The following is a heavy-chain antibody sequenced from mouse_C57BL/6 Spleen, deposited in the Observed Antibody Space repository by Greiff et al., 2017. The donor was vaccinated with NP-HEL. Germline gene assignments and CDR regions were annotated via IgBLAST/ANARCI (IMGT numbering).Heavy chain of an antibody. Sequence: QVQLKQSGAELVRPGASVTLSCKASGYTFTDYEMHWVKQTPVHGLEWIGAIDPETGGTAYNQKFKGKAILTADKSSSTAYMELRSLTSEDSAVYYYTGEGSMVTGGYWGQGTTLTVSS. CDR1: GYTFTDYE. V-gene: IGHV1-15*01. J-gene: IGHJ2*01. D-gene: IGHD2-2*01. CDR3: TGEGSMVTGGY. CDR2: IDPETGGT.